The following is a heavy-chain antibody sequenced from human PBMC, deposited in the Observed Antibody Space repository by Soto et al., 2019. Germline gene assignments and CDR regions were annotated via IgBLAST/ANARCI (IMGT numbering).Heavy chain of an antibody. Sequence: ASVKVSCKASGYTFTGYYIHWVRQAPGQGLEWMGWISPKSADTKYAQRFQGRVTMTLDTSSSTPYMELSRLTSDDTAVYYCVKDGGYGYWNMYYFDYWGQGTPVTVSS. D-gene: IGHD3-16*01. V-gene: IGHV1-2*02. CDR3: VKDGGYGYWNMYYFDY. CDR1: GYTFTGYY. CDR2: ISPKSADT. J-gene: IGHJ4*02.